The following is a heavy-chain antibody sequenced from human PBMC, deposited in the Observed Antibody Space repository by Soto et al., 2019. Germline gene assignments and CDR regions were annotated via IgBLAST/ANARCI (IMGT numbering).Heavy chain of an antibody. CDR1: GFTFSSYA. J-gene: IGHJ3*02. Sequence: GGSLRLSCAASGFTFSSYAMHWVRQAPGKGLEWVAVISYDRSNKYYADSVKGRFTISRDNSKNTLYLQMNSLRAEDTAVYYCARDAAAARPQDAFDIWGQGTMVTVSS. V-gene: IGHV3-30-3*01. CDR2: ISYDRSNK. D-gene: IGHD6-6*01. CDR3: ARDAAAARPQDAFDI.